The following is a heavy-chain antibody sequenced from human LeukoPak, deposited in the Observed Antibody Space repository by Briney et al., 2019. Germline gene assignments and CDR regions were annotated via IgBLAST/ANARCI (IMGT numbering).Heavy chain of an antibody. D-gene: IGHD6-13*01. CDR1: GFTFSSYG. CDR3: AGTASSSSWAIDY. V-gene: IGHV3-30*02. CDR2: IRSDGSNK. J-gene: IGHJ4*02. Sequence: GGSLRLSCAASGFTFSSYGIHWVRQAPGKGLEWVAFIRSDGSNKYYADSVKGRFTISRDNSKNTLSLQMNSLRAEDTAVYYCAGTASSSSWAIDYWGQGTLVTVSS.